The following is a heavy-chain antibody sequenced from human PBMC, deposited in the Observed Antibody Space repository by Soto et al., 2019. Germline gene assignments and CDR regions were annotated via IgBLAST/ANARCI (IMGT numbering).Heavy chain of an antibody. CDR1: GGSISSSNW. CDR2: IYHSGST. Sequence: QVQLQESGPGLVKPSGTLSLTCAVSGGSISSSNWWSWVRQPPGKGLEGIGAIYHSGSTNYNPSLKSRVTISVDKSKNQFSLKLSSVTAADTAVYYCARILLWFGELSMDVWFQGTTVTVSS. D-gene: IGHD3-10*01. CDR3: ARILLWFGELSMDV. J-gene: IGHJ6*02. V-gene: IGHV4-4*02.